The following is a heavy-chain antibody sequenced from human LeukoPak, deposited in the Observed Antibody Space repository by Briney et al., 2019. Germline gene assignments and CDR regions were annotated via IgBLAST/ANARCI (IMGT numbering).Heavy chain of an antibody. Sequence: GGSLRLSCAASGFTFSSYAMSWVRQAPGKGLEWVSAISSSGGSTYYADSVKGRFTISRDNSKNTLYLQMNSLRAEDTAVYYCAKVVAYYYDSSGYFSRSVYYFDYWGQGTLVTVSS. CDR3: AKVVAYYYDSSGYFSRSVYYFDY. D-gene: IGHD3-22*01. V-gene: IGHV3-23*01. J-gene: IGHJ4*02. CDR2: ISSSGGST. CDR1: GFTFSSYA.